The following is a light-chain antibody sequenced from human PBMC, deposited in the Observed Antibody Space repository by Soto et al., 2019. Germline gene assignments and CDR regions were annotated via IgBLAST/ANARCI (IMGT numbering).Light chain of an antibody. CDR1: QSVSSY. V-gene: IGKV3-11*01. CDR3: QQRSDWLT. J-gene: IGKJ4*01. CDR2: DAS. Sequence: EIVLTQSPATLSLFLGERATLSCRASQSVSSYLAWYQQKPGQAPRLLISDASNRATGIPARFSGSGSGTDFPLTISSLEPEDFAVYYCQQRSDWLTFGGGTKVEIK.